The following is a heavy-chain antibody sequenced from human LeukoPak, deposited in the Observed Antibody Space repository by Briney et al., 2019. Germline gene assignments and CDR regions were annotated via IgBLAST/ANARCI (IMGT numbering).Heavy chain of an antibody. Sequence: SETLSLTCTVSGGSISGYYWSWIRQPPGKGLEWIGYIYYSGSTNYNPSLKSRVTISVDTSKNQFSLKLSSVTAADTAVYYCARAYYDFWSGYKNWLDPWGQGTLVTVSS. J-gene: IGHJ5*02. D-gene: IGHD3-3*01. CDR3: ARAYYDFWSGYKNWLDP. CDR1: GGSISGYY. V-gene: IGHV4-59*01. CDR2: IYYSGST.